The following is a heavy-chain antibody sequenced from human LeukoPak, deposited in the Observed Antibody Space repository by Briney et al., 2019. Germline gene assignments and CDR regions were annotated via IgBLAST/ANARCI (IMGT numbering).Heavy chain of an antibody. Sequence: ASVTVSCKASGGTFSSYAINWVRQAPGQGLEWMGAIIPVFGTANYAQKFQGRVTITADKSTNTAYMELSSLRSDDTAVYYCVKVGSKWYDYWGQGTLVTVSS. CDR3: VKVGSKWYDY. V-gene: IGHV1-69*06. J-gene: IGHJ4*02. D-gene: IGHD2-15*01. CDR1: GGTFSSYA. CDR2: IIPVFGTA.